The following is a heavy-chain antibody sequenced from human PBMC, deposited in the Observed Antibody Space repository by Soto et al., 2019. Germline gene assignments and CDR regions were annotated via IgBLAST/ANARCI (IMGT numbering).Heavy chain of an antibody. J-gene: IGHJ3*02. Sequence: GGSLRLSCTASGFTFGDYAMSWFRQAPGKGLEWVGFIRSKAYGGTTEYAASVKGRFTISRDDSKSIAYLQMNSLKTEDTAVYYCTSRRGAHYDFWLWSVFDIWGQGTMVTVTS. D-gene: IGHD3-3*01. CDR1: GFTFGDYA. CDR2: IRSKAYGGTT. V-gene: IGHV3-49*03. CDR3: TSRRGAHYDFWLWSVFDI.